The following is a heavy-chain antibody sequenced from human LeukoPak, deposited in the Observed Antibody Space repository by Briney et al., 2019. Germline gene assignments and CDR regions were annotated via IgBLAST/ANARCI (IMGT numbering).Heavy chain of an antibody. J-gene: IGHJ4*02. CDR3: AKDSCTSAICYTDKFYFDS. Sequence: PGGSLRLSCAASGFTFSSYAMSWVRQAPGKGLEWVSGFTGNDDRTYYADSVKGRFTISRDNSKNTLFLQMSTLRAEDTAVYFCAKDSCTSAICYTDKFYFDSWGQGTLVTVSS. V-gene: IGHV3-23*01. CDR2: FTGNDDRT. D-gene: IGHD2-8*01. CDR1: GFTFSSYA.